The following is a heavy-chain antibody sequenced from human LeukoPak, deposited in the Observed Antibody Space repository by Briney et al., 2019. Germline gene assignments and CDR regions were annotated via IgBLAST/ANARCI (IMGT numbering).Heavy chain of an antibody. CDR1: GGTFSSYA. CDR3: ARDTIQLWDSHVFDY. J-gene: IGHJ4*02. V-gene: IGHV1-69*04. CDR2: IIPILGIA. D-gene: IGHD5-18*01. Sequence: SEKVSCKASGGTFSSYAISWVRQAPGQGLEWMGRIIPILGIANYAQKFQGRVTITADKSTSTAYMELSSLRSEDTAVYYCARDTIQLWDSHVFDYWGQGTLVTVSS.